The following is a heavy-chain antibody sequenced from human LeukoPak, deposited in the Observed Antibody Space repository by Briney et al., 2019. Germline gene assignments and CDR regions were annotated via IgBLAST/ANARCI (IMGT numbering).Heavy chain of an antibody. CDR1: GYTFTSDD. D-gene: IGHD3-9*01. CDR3: ARSPPHVLRYFDWLLQNLPPDY. Sequence: ASVKVSCKASGYTFTSDDINWVRQATGQGLEWMGWMNPNSGNTGYAQKFQGRVTMTRNTSISTAYMELSSLRSEDTAVYYCARSPPHVLRYFDWLLQNLPPDYWGQGTLVTVSS. CDR2: MNPNSGNT. J-gene: IGHJ4*02. V-gene: IGHV1-8*01.